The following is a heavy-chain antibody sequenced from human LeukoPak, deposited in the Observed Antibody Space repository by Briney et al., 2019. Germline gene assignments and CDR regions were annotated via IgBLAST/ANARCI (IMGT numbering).Heavy chain of an antibody. CDR3: ARGGYTSSFDY. CDR1: GDSISNYY. D-gene: IGHD6-13*01. CDR2: INHSGST. J-gene: IGHJ4*02. V-gene: IGHV4-34*01. Sequence: SETLSLTCTVSGDSISNYYWSWIRQPPGKGLEWIGEINHSGSTNDNPSLRSRVIVSVDTSKNQFSLKLSSVTAADTAVYYCARGGYTSSFDYWGQGTLVTVSS.